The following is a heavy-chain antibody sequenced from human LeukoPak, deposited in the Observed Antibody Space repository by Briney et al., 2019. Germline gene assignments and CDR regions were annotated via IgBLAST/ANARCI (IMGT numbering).Heavy chain of an antibody. CDR1: GFTFTNAW. J-gene: IGHJ4*02. V-gene: IGHV3-15*01. D-gene: IGHD1-7*01. CDR2: IKNKGEGETT. Sequence: GGSLRLSCAASGFTFTNAWMSWVRQAPGKGLEWVGRIKNKGEGETTDYAAPVKGRFTISRDDSENTLFLQMHSLETEDTALYYCVWNSEHYFDFWGQGSLVTVSA. CDR3: VWNSEHYFDF.